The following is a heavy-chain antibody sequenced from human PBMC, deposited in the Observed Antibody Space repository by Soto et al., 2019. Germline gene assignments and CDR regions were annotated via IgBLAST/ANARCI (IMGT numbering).Heavy chain of an antibody. Sequence: PGGSLRLSCTASGLTFSNYWMHWVRRAPGKGLVWVSRIKSDGSSTTYADSVKGRLTISRDNAKNTLYLQMNSLRAEDTAVSYCARDFLVGWADGDAFHIWGQGTMVTVSS. D-gene: IGHD1-26*01. V-gene: IGHV3-74*01. CDR3: ARDFLVGWADGDAFHI. CDR2: IKSDGSST. J-gene: IGHJ3*02. CDR1: GLTFSNYW.